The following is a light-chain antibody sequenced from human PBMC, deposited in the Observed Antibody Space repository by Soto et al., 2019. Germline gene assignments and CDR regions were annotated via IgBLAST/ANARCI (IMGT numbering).Light chain of an antibody. J-gene: IGKJ5*01. CDR3: QQRRNWPPIT. Sequence: EIVLTQSPANLSLSPVEIATLSFMASQSVSSYLAWYQQKPGQAPRLLIYDASNRATGIPARFSGSGSGTDFTLTISSLDPEDFAVYYCQQRRNWPPITFGQGTRLEIK. V-gene: IGKV3-11*01. CDR2: DAS. CDR1: QSVSSY.